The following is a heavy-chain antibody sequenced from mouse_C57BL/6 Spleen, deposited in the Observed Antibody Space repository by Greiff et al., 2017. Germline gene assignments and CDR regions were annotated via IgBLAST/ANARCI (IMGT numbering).Heavy chain of an antibody. CDR2: ISYDGSN. J-gene: IGHJ3*01. V-gene: IGHV3-6*01. CDR3: AREGDGGFAY. CDR1: GYSITSGYY. Sequence: EVHLVESGPGLVKPSQSLSLTCSVTGYSITSGYYWNWIRQFPGNKLEWMGYISYDGSNNYNPSLKNRISITRDTSKNQFFLKLNSGTTEDTATYYCAREGDGGFAYWGQGTLVTVSA. D-gene: IGHD3-3*01.